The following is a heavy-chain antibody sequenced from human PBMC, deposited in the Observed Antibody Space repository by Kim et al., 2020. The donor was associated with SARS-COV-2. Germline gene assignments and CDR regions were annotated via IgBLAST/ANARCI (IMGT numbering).Heavy chain of an antibody. CDR1: GGSISSSSYY. J-gene: IGHJ4*02. V-gene: IGHV4-39*01. Sequence: SETLSLTCTVSGGSISSSSYYWGWIRQPPGKGLEWIGSIYYSGSTYYNPSLKSRVTISVDTSKNQFSLKLSSVTAADTAVYYCARHFRSHTAMVPETLDYWGQGTLVTVSS. CDR3: ARHFRSHTAMVPETLDY. CDR2: IYYSGST. D-gene: IGHD5-18*01.